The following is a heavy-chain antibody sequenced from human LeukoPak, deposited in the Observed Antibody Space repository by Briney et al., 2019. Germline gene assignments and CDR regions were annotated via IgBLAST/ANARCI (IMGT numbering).Heavy chain of an antibody. Sequence: ASVKVSFTASGYTFTIYGISWVRQAPGQGLEWMGWISAYNGNTNYAQKLQGRVTMTTDTSTSTAYMELRSLRSDDTAVYYCAIIAAAGPPVWGQGTLVTASS. J-gene: IGHJ4*02. CDR2: ISAYNGNT. CDR3: AIIAAAGPPV. CDR1: GYTFTIYG. D-gene: IGHD6-13*01. V-gene: IGHV1-18*01.